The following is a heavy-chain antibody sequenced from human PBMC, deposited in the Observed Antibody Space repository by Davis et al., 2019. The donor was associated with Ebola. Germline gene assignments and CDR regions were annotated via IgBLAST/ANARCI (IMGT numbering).Heavy chain of an antibody. CDR3: ARAPSLTGIRVYYYGMDV. CDR2: IYYSGST. D-gene: IGHD1-20*01. Sequence: SETLSLPCTVSGGSISSTSYYWGWIRQPPGKGLEGIGSIYYSGSTYYNPSLKSRVTISVDTSKNQFSLKLSSVTAADTAVYYCARAPSLTGIRVYYYGMDVWGQGTTVTVSS. J-gene: IGHJ6*02. V-gene: IGHV4-39*01. CDR1: GGSISSTSYY.